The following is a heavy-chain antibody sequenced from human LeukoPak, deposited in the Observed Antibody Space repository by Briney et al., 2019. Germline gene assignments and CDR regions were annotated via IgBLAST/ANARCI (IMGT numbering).Heavy chain of an antibody. D-gene: IGHD3-10*01. CDR3: ASKYYYGSGTIGVTFDY. J-gene: IGHJ4*02. CDR1: GGSISSSSYY. V-gene: IGHV4-39*01. CDR2: IYYSGST. Sequence: SETLSLTCTVSGGSISSSSYYWGWIRQPPGKGLEWIGSIYYSGSTYYNPSLKSRVTISVDTSKNQFSLKLSSVTAADTAVYYCASKYYYGSGTIGVTFDYWGQGTLVTVSS.